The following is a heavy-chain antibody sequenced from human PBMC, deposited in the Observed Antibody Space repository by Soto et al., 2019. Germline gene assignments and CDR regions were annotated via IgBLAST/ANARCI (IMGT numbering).Heavy chain of an antibody. CDR3: ARDRDSSSWSKQTLYYYYGMDV. V-gene: IGHV4-59*01. Sequence: SETLSLTYTVSGGSISSYYWSWIRQPPGKGLEWIGYIYYSGSTNYNPSLKSRVTISVDTSKNQFSLRLGSVTAADTAVYYCARDRDSSSWSKQTLYYYYGMDVWGQGTTVTVSS. CDR1: GGSISSYY. CDR2: IYYSGST. D-gene: IGHD6-13*01. J-gene: IGHJ6*02.